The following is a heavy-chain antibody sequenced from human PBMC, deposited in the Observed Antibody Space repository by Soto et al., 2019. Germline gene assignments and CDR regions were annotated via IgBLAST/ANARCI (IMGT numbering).Heavy chain of an antibody. CDR1: GFTFSSYD. J-gene: IGHJ6*02. CDR2: IGTAGDT. V-gene: IGHV3-13*04. CDR3: ARSPPGGYHYYYGLDV. D-gene: IGHD3-22*01. Sequence: GGSLRLSCAASGFTFSSYDMHWVRQATGKGLERVSAIGTAGDTYYPGSVKGRFTISRENAKNSLYLQMNSLRAGDTAVYYCARSPPGGYHYYYGLDVWGQGTTVTVSS.